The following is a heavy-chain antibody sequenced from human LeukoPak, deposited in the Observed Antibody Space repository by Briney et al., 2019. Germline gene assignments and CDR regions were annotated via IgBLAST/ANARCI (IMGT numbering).Heavy chain of an antibody. CDR2: ISYDGSNK. D-gene: IGHD6-19*01. CDR3: VRGSNGWSGMDV. V-gene: IGHV3-30-3*01. Sequence: GGSLRLSCAASGFTFSSYAIHWVRQAPGKGLEWVAVISYDGSNKYYADSVKGRFTISRDNSKNTLYLQMNSLRAEDTAVYYCVRGSNGWSGMDVWGQGTTVTVSS. CDR1: GFTFSSYA. J-gene: IGHJ6*02.